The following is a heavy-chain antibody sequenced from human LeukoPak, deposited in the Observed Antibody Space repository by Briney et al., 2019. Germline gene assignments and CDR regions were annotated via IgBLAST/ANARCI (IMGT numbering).Heavy chain of an antibody. CDR1: GFTFDDYG. D-gene: IGHD3-10*01. CDR3: ARDLFYATGSQYYGMDV. Sequence: RGSLRLSCVGSGFTFDDYGMNWVRQVPGKGLEWVSGITRYGGRRGYADSVKGRFTISRDNAKNSLYLQMNSLRVEDTALYYCARDLFYATGSQYYGMDVWGQGTTVTASS. V-gene: IGHV3-20*04. CDR2: ITRYGGRR. J-gene: IGHJ6*02.